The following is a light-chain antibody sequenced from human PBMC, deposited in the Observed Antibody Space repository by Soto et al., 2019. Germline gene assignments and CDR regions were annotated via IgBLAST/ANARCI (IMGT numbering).Light chain of an antibody. CDR1: SSDVGSHNL. CDR2: EAS. CDR3: CSNAASSTYV. Sequence: QSVLAQPASVSGSPGQSITISCTGTSSDVGSHNLVSWYQQYPGKAPKPIIFEASKRPSGVSNRFSGSKSGSTASLTISGLQAEDEADYYCCSNAASSTYVFGSGTKVTVL. V-gene: IGLV2-23*01. J-gene: IGLJ1*01.